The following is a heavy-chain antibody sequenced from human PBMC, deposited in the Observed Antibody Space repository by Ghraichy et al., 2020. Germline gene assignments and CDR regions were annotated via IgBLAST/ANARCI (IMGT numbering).Heavy chain of an antibody. Sequence: ASVKVSCKASGYTFTSYGISWVRQAPGQGLEWMGWISAYNGNTNYAQKLQGRVTMTTDTSTSTAYMELRSLRSDDTAVYYCAREPDYYDSSGPTLDYWGQGTLVTVSS. D-gene: IGHD3-22*01. CDR1: GYTFTSYG. CDR2: ISAYNGNT. V-gene: IGHV1-18*01. CDR3: AREPDYYDSSGPTLDY. J-gene: IGHJ4*02.